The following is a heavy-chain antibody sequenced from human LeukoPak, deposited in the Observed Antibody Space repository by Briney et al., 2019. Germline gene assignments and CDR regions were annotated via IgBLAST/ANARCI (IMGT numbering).Heavy chain of an antibody. J-gene: IGHJ4*02. D-gene: IGHD3-10*01. CDR2: INHSGST. CDR1: GGSFSGYY. V-gene: IGHV4-34*01. CDR3: ARDAIGSGSTDY. Sequence: SETLSLTCAVYGGSFSGYYWSWIRQPPGKGLEWIGEINHSGSTNYNPSLKSRVTISVDTSKNQFSLKLSSVTAADTAVYYGARDAIGSGSTDYWGQGTLVTVSS.